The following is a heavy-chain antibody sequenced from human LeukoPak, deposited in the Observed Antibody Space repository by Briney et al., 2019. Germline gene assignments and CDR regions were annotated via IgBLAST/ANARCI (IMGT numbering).Heavy chain of an antibody. CDR3: AKHYYGSGSQKYYFDY. V-gene: IGHV3-30*02. CDR2: VRNDGSDK. J-gene: IGHJ4*02. D-gene: IGHD3-10*01. Sequence: GGSLRLSCAASGFIFSDYGMHCVRQAPGKGLEWVTLVRNDGSDKYYADSVKGRFTISRDNSKNTLYLQMNSLRPEDTAVYYCAKHYYGSGSQKYYFDYWGQGTLVTVSS. CDR1: GFIFSDYG.